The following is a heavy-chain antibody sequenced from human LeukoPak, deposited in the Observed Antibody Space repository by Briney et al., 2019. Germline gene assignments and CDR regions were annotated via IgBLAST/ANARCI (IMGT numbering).Heavy chain of an antibody. CDR3: ARDLAS. CDR1: GFTVSSNY. J-gene: IGHJ4*02. Sequence: PGGSLRLSCAASGFTVSSNYMTWVRQAPGKGLEWVSAIYSGGSTYYADSVKDRFTISRDNPKNTLYLQMNSLRAEDTAVYYCARDLASWGQGTLVTVSS. V-gene: IGHV3-53*01. CDR2: IYSGGST.